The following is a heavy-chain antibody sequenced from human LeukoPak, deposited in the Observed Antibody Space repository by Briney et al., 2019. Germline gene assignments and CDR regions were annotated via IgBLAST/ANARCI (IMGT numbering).Heavy chain of an antibody. J-gene: IGHJ4*02. CDR1: GGSISSSSYY. CDR2: IYYSGST. D-gene: IGHD3-22*01. V-gene: IGHV4-39*01. CDR3: ARRNYHDSSGYG. Sequence: PSETLSLTCTVSGGSISSSSYYWGWIRQPPGKGLEWIGSIYYSGSTYYNPSLKSRVTISVDTSKNQFSLKLSSVTAADTAVYYCARRNYHDSSGYGWGQGTLVTVSS.